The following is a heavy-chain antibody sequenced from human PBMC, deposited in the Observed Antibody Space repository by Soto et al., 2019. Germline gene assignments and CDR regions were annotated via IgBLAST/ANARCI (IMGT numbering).Heavy chain of an antibody. V-gene: IGHV3-21*01. Sequence: GGSLRLSCAASGFTFSSYSMNWVRQAPGKGLEWVSSISSSSSFIYYTDSVKGRFTISRDNAKNSLYLQLTTLRAEDTAVYYCASDRDGRYPDFWGQGTLVTVSS. CDR2: ISSSSSFI. D-gene: IGHD1-26*01. J-gene: IGHJ4*02. CDR1: GFTFSSYS. CDR3: ASDRDGRYPDF.